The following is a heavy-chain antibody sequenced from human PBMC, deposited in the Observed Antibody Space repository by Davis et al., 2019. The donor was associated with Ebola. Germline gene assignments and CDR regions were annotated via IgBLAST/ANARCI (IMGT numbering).Heavy chain of an antibody. CDR1: GLSLSTSGVS. J-gene: IGHJ4*02. CDR3: ALRSGYNSGLDY. D-gene: IGHD5-18*01. CDR2: IYWDDDK. V-gene: IGHV2-5*02. Sequence: SGPTLVKPKETLRLTRTFSGLSLSTSGVSVGWIRQPPGEALEWLAHIYWDDDKRYSPSLKSRLTIAKATSKNQVVLTMTNVDPVDTATYYCALRSGYNSGLDYWGQGTPVTVSS.